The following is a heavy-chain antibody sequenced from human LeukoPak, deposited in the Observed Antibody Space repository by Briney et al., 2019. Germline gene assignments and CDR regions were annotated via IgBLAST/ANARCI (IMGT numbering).Heavy chain of an antibody. CDR3: TTPRYDSSGYVDY. D-gene: IGHD3-22*01. Sequence: GGSLRLSCAASGFTFSNAWMSWVRQAPGKGLEWVGRIKSKTDGGTTDYAAPVKGRFTISRDDSKNTLYLQMNSLKTEDTAVYYRTTPRYDSSGYVDYWGQGTLVTVSS. V-gene: IGHV3-15*01. CDR1: GFTFSNAW. CDR2: IKSKTDGGTT. J-gene: IGHJ4*02.